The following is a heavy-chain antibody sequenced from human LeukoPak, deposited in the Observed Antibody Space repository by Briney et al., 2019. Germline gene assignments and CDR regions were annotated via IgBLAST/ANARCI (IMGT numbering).Heavy chain of an antibody. V-gene: IGHV3-23*01. J-gene: IGHJ4*02. CDR1: GFTFSSYA. D-gene: IGHD6-13*01. CDR2: ISGSGGST. CDR3: ARTRSVAAAGTNDY. Sequence: GGSLRLSCAASGFTFSSYAMIWVRQAPGKGLEWVSAISGSGGSTYYADSVKGRFTISRDNSKNTLYLQMNSLRAEDTAVYYCARTRSVAAAGTNDYWGQGTLVTVSS.